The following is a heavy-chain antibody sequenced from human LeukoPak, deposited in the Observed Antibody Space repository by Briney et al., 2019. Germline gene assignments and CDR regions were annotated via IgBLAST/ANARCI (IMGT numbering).Heavy chain of an antibody. D-gene: IGHD3-22*01. CDR2: ISDSGGST. Sequence: GGSLRPSCAVSGITLSNYGMSWVRQAPGKGLEWVAGISDSGGSTNYADSVKGRFTISRDNPKNTLYLQMNSLRAEDTAVYFCAKRGVVIRVILVGFHKEAYYFDSWGLGALVTVSS. CDR3: AKRGVVIRVILVGFHKEAYYFDS. CDR1: GITLSNYG. J-gene: IGHJ4*02. V-gene: IGHV3-23*01.